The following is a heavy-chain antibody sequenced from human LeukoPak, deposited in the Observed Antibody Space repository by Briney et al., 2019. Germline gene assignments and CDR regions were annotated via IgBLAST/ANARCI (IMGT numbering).Heavy chain of an antibody. Sequence: GGSLRLSCAASGFTFSNAWMHWVRQAPGKGLEWVAVIWYDGSNKYYADSVKGRFTISRDNSKNTLYLQMNSLRAEDTAVYYCARARAAAGPRFDYWGQGTLVTVSS. CDR1: GFTFSNAW. V-gene: IGHV3-33*08. D-gene: IGHD6-13*01. J-gene: IGHJ4*02. CDR3: ARARAAAGPRFDY. CDR2: IWYDGSNK.